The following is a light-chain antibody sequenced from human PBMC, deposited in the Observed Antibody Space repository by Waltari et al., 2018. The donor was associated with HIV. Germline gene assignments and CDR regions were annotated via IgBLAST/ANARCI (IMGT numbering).Light chain of an antibody. CDR2: EDN. CDR1: SSDVGSYNV. V-gene: IGLV2-23*01. CDR3: CSYTGSTTWV. Sequence: QSALTPPASVSGSPGQSIPIPCTGTSSDVGSYNVVTWYQQHPGKAPKLMIYEDNKRPSGVSNRFSGSKSGNTASLTISGLQAEDEADYYCCSYTGSTTWVFGGGTKLTVL. J-gene: IGLJ3*02.